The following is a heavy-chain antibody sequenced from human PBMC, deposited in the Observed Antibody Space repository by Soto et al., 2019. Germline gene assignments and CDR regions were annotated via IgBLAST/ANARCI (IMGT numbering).Heavy chain of an antibody. CDR2: IIPIFGTA. Sequence: SVKVSCKASGYTFTGYYMHWVRQAPGQGLEWMGGIIPIFGTANYAQKFQGRVTITADESTSTAYMELSSLRSEDTAVYYCARTRARSYSGYDFKVGFDYWGQGTLVTVSS. V-gene: IGHV1-69*13. D-gene: IGHD5-12*01. CDR3: ARTRARSYSGYDFKVGFDY. CDR1: GYTFTGYY. J-gene: IGHJ4*02.